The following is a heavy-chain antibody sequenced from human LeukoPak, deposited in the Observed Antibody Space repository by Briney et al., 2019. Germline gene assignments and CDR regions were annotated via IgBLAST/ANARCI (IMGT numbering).Heavy chain of an antibody. Sequence: GGSLRLSCAASGFTFSDYYMSWIRQAPGKGLEWVSYISSSGSIIYYADSVKGRFTISRDNAKNSLYLQMNSLRAEDTAVYYCARVDCTNGVCYNYYMDVWGKGTTVTVSS. J-gene: IGHJ6*03. CDR3: ARVDCTNGVCYNYYMDV. CDR2: ISSSGSII. D-gene: IGHD2-8*01. CDR1: GFTFSDYY. V-gene: IGHV3-11*04.